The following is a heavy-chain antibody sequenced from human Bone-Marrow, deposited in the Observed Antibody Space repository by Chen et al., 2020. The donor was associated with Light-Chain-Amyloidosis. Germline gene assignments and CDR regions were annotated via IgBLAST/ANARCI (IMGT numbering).Heavy chain of an antibody. CDR2: FIPFFYPA. Sequence: QLQLVQSGAEVKKPGSSVKVSCKASGGTFSHYGFIWVRQAPGQGLEFMGGFIPFFYPATYTQKFQDRVTITADRSTTTAYMDLSSLRSEDTAIYYCGSRICSGGSCFSSYYFSGLGVWGQGTTVTVSS. CDR3: GSRICSGGSCFSSYYFSGLGV. J-gene: IGHJ6*02. V-gene: IGHV1-69*06. D-gene: IGHD2-15*01. CDR1: GGTFSHYG.